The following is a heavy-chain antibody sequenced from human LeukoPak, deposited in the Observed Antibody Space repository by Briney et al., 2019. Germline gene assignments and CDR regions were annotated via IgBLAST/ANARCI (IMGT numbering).Heavy chain of an antibody. Sequence: PGGSLRLSCAASGFTVSSKHMTWVRQAPGKGLEWVSVVYSGGTTYYADSVKGRFTISKDNSKNTLYLQMNSLRAEDTAVYYCAKPPKRAYYYMDVWGKGTTVTVSS. CDR3: AKPPKRAYYYMDV. CDR1: GFTVSSKH. V-gene: IGHV3-53*01. J-gene: IGHJ6*03. CDR2: VYSGGTT.